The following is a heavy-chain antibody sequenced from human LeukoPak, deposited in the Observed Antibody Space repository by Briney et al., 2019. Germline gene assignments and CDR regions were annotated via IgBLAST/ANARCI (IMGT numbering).Heavy chain of an antibody. D-gene: IGHD4-17*01. CDR3: TKDPNGDYVGAFDF. CDR2: ISSSGSTI. V-gene: IGHV3-48*01. J-gene: IGHJ3*01. Sequence: GGSLRLSCAASGFTFSRNSMIWVRQAPGKGLEWVSYISSSGSTIYYADSVKGRFTISRDNSKSTLYLQMNSLRAEDTAVYYCTKDPNGDYVGAFDFWGQGTMVTVSS. CDR1: GFTFSRNS.